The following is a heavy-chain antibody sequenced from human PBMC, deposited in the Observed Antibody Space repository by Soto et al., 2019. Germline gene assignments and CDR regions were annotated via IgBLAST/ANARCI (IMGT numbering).Heavy chain of an antibody. J-gene: IGHJ6*02. V-gene: IGHV1-69*01. CDR1: GGTFSNYA. CDR2: VIPIFATT. Sequence: QVQLVQSGAEVRKPGSSVRISCRASGGTFSNYAFSWVRQVPGQGLEWMGGVIPIFATTNHAQKFRGRVSITAVESTSTVYMELSSLRAEDTAVYYCARVRGGDYQYYYHYHNMDVWGQVTTVTVSS. CDR3: ARVRGGDYQYYYHYHNMDV. D-gene: IGHD2-21*01.